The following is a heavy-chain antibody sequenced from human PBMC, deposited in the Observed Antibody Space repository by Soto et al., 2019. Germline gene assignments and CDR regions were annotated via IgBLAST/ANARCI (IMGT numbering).Heavy chain of an antibody. CDR3: ARAIYGSGSYYPFDC. Sequence: GGSLRLSCAASEFTFGSYSMNWVRQAPGWGLEWVSSISASGSYIYYADSVKGRFTISRDNAKNSVYLEMNNLRAEDTAIYYCARAIYGSGSYYPFDCWGQGTLVTVSS. D-gene: IGHD3-10*01. J-gene: IGHJ4*02. V-gene: IGHV3-21*01. CDR2: ISASGSYI. CDR1: EFTFGSYS.